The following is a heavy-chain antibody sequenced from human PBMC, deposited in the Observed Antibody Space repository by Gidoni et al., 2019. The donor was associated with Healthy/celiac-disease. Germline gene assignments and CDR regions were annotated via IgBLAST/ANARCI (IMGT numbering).Heavy chain of an antibody. D-gene: IGHD5-12*01. CDR3: ARLNLGIVATDDAFDI. J-gene: IGHJ3*02. CDR2: IYYSGST. CDR1: GCSISSSSYY. V-gene: IGHV4-39*01. Sequence: QLQLQESGPGLVQPSETLSLTCTVSGCSISSSSYYWGWIRQPPGKGLEWMGSIYYSGSTYYNPALKSRVTISVDTSKNEFSLKLSSVTAADTAVYYCARLNLGIVATDDAFDIWGQGTMVTVSS.